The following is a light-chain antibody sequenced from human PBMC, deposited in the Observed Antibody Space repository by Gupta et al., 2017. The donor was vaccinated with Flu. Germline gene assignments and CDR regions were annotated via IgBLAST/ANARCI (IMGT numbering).Light chain of an antibody. Sequence: DIVWTRSPDPLAGPLAGRPTFNCKSSQSVLYSSTNKNYLAWYQQKPGRPPKLLIYWASTRESGVPDRFSGSGSGTDFTLTISSLQAEDVAVYFCQQYYSTPGTFGQGTKVEIK. J-gene: IGKJ1*01. CDR2: WAS. V-gene: IGKV4-1*01. CDR1: QSVLYSSTNKNY. CDR3: QQYYSTPGT.